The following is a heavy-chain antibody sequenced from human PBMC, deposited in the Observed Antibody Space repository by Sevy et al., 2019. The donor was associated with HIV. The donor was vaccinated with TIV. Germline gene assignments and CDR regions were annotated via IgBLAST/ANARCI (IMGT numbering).Heavy chain of an antibody. D-gene: IGHD4-17*01. Sequence: ASVKVSCKASGYTFTGYYMHWVRQAPGQGLEWMGRINPNSGGTNYAQKFQGRVTMTRDTSISTAYMQLSRLRSDDTAVYYCARVDPTVTTSHYFDYWGQGTLVTVSS. CDR3: ARVDPTVTTSHYFDY. V-gene: IGHV1-2*06. J-gene: IGHJ4*02. CDR2: INPNSGGT. CDR1: GYTFTGYY.